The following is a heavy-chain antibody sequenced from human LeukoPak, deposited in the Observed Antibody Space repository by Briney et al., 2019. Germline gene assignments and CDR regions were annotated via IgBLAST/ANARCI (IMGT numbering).Heavy chain of an antibody. CDR3: AGGGGSYYFDS. J-gene: IGHJ4*02. CDR1: GFTFSDYY. V-gene: IGHV3-11*04. CDR2: ISSGGSVM. D-gene: IGHD1-26*01. Sequence: GGSLRLSCAASGFTFSDYYRSWLRQAPGKGLEWVSYISSGGSVMYYADSVKGRFTISRDNAKNSLYLQVNSLRAEDTGVYYCAGGGGSYYFDSWGQGTLVTVSS.